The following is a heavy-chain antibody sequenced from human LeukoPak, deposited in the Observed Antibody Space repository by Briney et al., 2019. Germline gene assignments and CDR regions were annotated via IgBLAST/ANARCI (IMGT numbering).Heavy chain of an antibody. CDR1: GFTFSTYE. CDR2: ISGSGRTI. J-gene: IGHJ4*02. Sequence: GRSLRLSCAASGFTFSTYEMNWVRQAPGKGLEWVSYISGSGRTIYYADSVKGRFTISRDNAKNSLYLQMNNLRTEDTAVYYCASSTAIGYWGQGTLVTVSS. CDR3: ASSTAIGY. V-gene: IGHV3-48*03.